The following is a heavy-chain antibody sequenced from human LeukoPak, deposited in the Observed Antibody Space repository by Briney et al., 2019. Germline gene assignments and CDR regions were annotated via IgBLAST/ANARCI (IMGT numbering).Heavy chain of an antibody. J-gene: IGHJ4*02. CDR3: ARVYCSGGSCYYFDY. D-gene: IGHD2-15*01. CDR1: GGSISSGYY. Sequence: SETLSLICTVSGGSISSGYYWGWIWQPPGKGLEWIGSIYHSGSTYYNPSLKSRVTISVDTSKNQFSLKLSSVTAADTAVYYCARVYCSGGSCYYFDYWGQGTLVTVSS. V-gene: IGHV4-38-2*02. CDR2: IYHSGST.